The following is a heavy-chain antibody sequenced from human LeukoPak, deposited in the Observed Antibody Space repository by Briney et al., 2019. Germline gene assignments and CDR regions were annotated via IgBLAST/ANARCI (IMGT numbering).Heavy chain of an antibody. V-gene: IGHV1-18*01. CDR3: ARDKDSSGYYSEVADAFDI. Sequence: ASVKVSCKASVYTFTSYGISWVRQAPGQGLEWMGWISAYNGNTNYAQKLQGRVTMTTDTSTSTAYMELRSLRSDDTAVYYCARDKDSSGYYSEVADAFDIWGQGTMVTVSS. CDR1: VYTFTSYG. CDR2: ISAYNGNT. J-gene: IGHJ3*02. D-gene: IGHD3-22*01.